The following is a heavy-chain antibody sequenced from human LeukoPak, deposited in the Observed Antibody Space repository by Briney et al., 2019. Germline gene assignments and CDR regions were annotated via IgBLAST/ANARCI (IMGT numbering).Heavy chain of an antibody. CDR2: IKPDGSED. CDR1: GLAFSNFW. Sequence: GVSLRLSCATSGLAFSNFWMYWVRQAPGKGLEWVASIKPDGSEDFYADSVKGRFNISRDNAKNSLFLQMTNLKAEDTAVYYCAVDRRFKILDYWGQGTLVTVSS. V-gene: IGHV3-7*01. D-gene: IGHD5-24*01. CDR3: AVDRRFKILDY. J-gene: IGHJ4*02.